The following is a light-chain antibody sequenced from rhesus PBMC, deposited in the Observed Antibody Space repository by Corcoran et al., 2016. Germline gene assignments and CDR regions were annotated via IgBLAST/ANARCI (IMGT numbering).Light chain of an antibody. CDR1: SRDIGGYNR. CDR3: SSYASSSAFI. J-gene: IGLJ1*01. CDR2: EVS. V-gene: IGLV2-13*02. Sequence: QSALTQSPSVSGSPGQSVTISCTGTSRDIGGYNRVSWYQQHPGKAPKLMIYEVSKRPSGVSDRFSGSKSGNTASLTISGLQAEDEGDYYCSSYASSSAFIFGAGTRRTVL.